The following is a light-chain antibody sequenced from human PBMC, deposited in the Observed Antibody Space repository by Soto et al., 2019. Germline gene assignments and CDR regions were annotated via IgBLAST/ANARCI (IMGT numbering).Light chain of an antibody. J-gene: IGLJ3*02. CDR2: EDN. CDR1: GGRIASHY. Sequence: NFMLTQPHSVSESPGKTVTISCTGSGGRIASHYVQWYQQRPGSAPKTVIYEDNQRPSGVPDRFSVSIDSSSNSASLAISGLKTEDEADYYGQCYDSTSQVFGGGTKVTVL. V-gene: IGLV6-57*02. CDR3: QCYDSTSQV.